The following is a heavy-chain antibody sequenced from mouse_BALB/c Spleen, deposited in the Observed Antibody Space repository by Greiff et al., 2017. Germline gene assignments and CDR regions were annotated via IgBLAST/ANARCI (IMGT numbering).Heavy chain of an antibody. CDR3: ARHARGLDY. J-gene: IGHJ2*01. Sequence: EVQLVESGGGLVKPGGSLKLSCAASGFTFSSYGMSWVRQTPDKRLELVATINSNGGSTYYPDSVKGRFTISRDNAKNTLYLQMSSLKSEDTAMYYCARHARGLDYWGQGTTLTVSS. CDR2: INSNGGST. V-gene: IGHV5-6-3*01. CDR1: GFTFSSYG.